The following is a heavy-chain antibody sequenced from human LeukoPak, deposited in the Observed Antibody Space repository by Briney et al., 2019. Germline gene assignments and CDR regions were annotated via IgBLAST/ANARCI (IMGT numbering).Heavy chain of an antibody. J-gene: IGHJ4*02. CDR1: GGSISNYY. Sequence: SETLCLTCTVSGGSISNYYWSWIRQPPGKALEWIGRIYTSGSTNYNPSLKSRVTISVDTSKNPFSLTLTSVTASDTAMYYCARGTTYYFGSGTPLNFDYWGQGILVTVSS. D-gene: IGHD3-10*01. V-gene: IGHV4-4*07. CDR2: IYTSGST. CDR3: ARGTTYYFGSGTPLNFDY.